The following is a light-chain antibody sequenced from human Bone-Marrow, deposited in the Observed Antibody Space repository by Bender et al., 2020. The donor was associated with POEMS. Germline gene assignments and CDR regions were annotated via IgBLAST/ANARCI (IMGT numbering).Light chain of an antibody. CDR1: ALPMRN. CDR2: KDN. Sequence: SYELTQPPSVSVSPGQTARITCSGDALPMRNAFWYQQKAGQAPLLVMYKDNERPSGIPERFSGSSSGTTVTLTISGVQAEDEADYHCQSADISSPYLMVFGGGTKLTVL. CDR3: QSADISSPYLMV. V-gene: IGLV3-25*03. J-gene: IGLJ2*01.